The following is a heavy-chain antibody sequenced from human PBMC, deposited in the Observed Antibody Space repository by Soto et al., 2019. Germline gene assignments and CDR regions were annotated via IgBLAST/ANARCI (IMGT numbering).Heavy chain of an antibody. CDR2: INAGNGNT. Sequence: QVQLVQSGAEVKKPGASVKVSCKASGYTFTSYAMHWVRQAPGQRLEWMGWINAGNGNTKYSQKFQGRVTITRDTSASTAYMELSSLRSEDTAVYYCAGGVRVAATPTFYYYYGMDVWGQGTTVTVSS. D-gene: IGHD2-15*01. CDR1: GYTFTSYA. J-gene: IGHJ6*02. CDR3: AGGVRVAATPTFYYYYGMDV. V-gene: IGHV1-3*01.